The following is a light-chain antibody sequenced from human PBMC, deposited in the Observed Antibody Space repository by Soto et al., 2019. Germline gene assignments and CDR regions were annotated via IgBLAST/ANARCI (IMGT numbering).Light chain of an antibody. CDR3: QQYNSYVWT. Sequence: DIKLTQSQYSVSASVGDSVPLTCLASQGIGTWLAWYQQKPGRAPKLLIYDASSLESGVPSRFSGSGSGTEFTLSVSSLQPDDFAAYYCQQYNSYVWTFGQGTKVDIK. CDR2: DAS. CDR1: QGIGTW. J-gene: IGKJ1*01. V-gene: IGKV1-5*01.